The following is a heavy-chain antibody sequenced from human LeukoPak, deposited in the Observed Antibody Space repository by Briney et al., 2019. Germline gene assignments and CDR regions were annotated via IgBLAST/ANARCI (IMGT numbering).Heavy chain of an antibody. D-gene: IGHD3-22*01. CDR3: ARDSPYYYDSSGYYY. Sequence: SLRLSCAASGFTFSSYGMHWLRQAPGKGLEWVAVIWYDGSNKYYADSVKGRFTISRDNSKNTLYLQMNSLRAEDTAVYYCARDSPYYYDSSGYYYWGQGTLVTVSS. CDR1: GFTFSSYG. J-gene: IGHJ4*02. V-gene: IGHV3-33*01. CDR2: IWYDGSNK.